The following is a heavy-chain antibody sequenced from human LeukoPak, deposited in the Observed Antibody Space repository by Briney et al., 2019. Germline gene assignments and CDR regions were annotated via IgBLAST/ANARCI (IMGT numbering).Heavy chain of an antibody. V-gene: IGHV3-7*01. J-gene: IGHJ6*02. CDR2: IKQDGGEK. D-gene: IGHD6-13*01. CDR3: AREGHSSSYAMDV. Sequence: GGSLRLSCAASGFTFSSYWMTWVRQAPGRGLEWVANIKQDGGEKYYVDSVKGRFTISRDNAKNSLYLQMNSLRVEDTAVYYCAREGHSSSYAMDVWGQGTTVSVSS. CDR1: GFTFSSYW.